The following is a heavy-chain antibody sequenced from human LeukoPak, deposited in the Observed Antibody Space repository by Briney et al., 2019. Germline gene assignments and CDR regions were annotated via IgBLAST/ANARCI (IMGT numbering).Heavy chain of an antibody. D-gene: IGHD6-19*01. V-gene: IGHV3-21*01. CDR2: ISSSSYI. CDR1: GFTFSSYS. CDR3: ARDRSVAGFDY. J-gene: IGHJ4*02. Sequence: PGGSLRLSCAASGFTFSSYSMNWVRQAPGKGLEWVSSISSSSYIYYADSVKGRFTISRDNAKNSLYLQMNSLRAEDTAVYYCARDRSVAGFDYWGQGTLVTVSS.